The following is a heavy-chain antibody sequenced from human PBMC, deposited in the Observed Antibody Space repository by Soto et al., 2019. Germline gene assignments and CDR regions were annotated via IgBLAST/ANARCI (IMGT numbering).Heavy chain of an antibody. Sequence: EVQLLESGGGLVQPGGSLRLSCAASGFTFSSYTMSWVRQAPGKGLEWVSTISGRGGTTYYADSVKGRFTISRDNSKNKLYLQMNSLRAEDTAVYYCAKDRYDSSGYFFNDYWGQGTLVTVSS. CDR3: AKDRYDSSGYFFNDY. V-gene: IGHV3-23*01. J-gene: IGHJ4*02. D-gene: IGHD3-22*01. CDR1: GFTFSSYT. CDR2: ISGRGGTT.